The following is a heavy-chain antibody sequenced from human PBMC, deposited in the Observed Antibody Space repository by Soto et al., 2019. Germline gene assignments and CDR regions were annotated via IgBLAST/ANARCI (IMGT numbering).Heavy chain of an antibody. Sequence: GGSLRLSCAASGFTFSTSWMHWVRQAAGKGLVWVSRINRDASTTNYADSVKGRFTVSRDNAKNTLYLQMDSLTAEDTAVYYCARGPTGWFGYDYWGQGTLVTVSS. CDR1: GFTFSTSW. J-gene: IGHJ4*02. CDR2: INRDASTT. D-gene: IGHD3-10*01. CDR3: ARGPTGWFGYDY. V-gene: IGHV3-74*01.